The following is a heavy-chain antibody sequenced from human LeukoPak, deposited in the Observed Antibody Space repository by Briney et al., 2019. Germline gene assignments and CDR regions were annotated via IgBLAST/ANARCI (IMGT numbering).Heavy chain of an antibody. J-gene: IGHJ4*02. D-gene: IGHD6-19*01. Sequence: SETLSLTCTVSGGSISGYYWSWIRQPAGKGLDWIGRIYTSGSTNYNPSLKSRVTMSVDTSKNQFSLKLSSVTAADTAVYYCARESGSGWEYMFDYWGQGTLVTVSS. V-gene: IGHV4-4*07. CDR1: GGSISGYY. CDR2: IYTSGST. CDR3: ARESGSGWEYMFDY.